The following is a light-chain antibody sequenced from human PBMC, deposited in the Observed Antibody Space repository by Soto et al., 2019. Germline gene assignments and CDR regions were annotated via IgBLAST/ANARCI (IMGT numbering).Light chain of an antibody. CDR3: CSYAGNYIFV. CDR1: SRDVGGYNN. CDR2: DVD. J-gene: IGLJ2*01. V-gene: IGLV2-11*01. Sequence: QSALTQPRSVSGSPGQSITISCTGTSRDVGGYNNVSWYQQHPGKAPKLMIYDVDKRPSGVPDRFSGSKSGNTASLTISGLQTEDEGDYYCCSYAGNYIFVFGGGTKLTVL.